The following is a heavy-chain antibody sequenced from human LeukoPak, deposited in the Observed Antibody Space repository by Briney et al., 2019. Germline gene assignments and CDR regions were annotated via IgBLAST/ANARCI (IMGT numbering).Heavy chain of an antibody. CDR3: AKDRETGFYFDY. CDR1: GFTFSSHG. CDR2: ISYDGSNK. D-gene: IGHD1-14*01. J-gene: IGHJ4*02. Sequence: GRSLRLSCAASGFTFSSHGMHWVRQAPGKGLEWVAVISYDGSNKYYADSVKGRFTISRDNSKNTLYLQMNSLRAEDTAVYYCAKDRETGFYFDYWGQGTLVTVSS. V-gene: IGHV3-30*18.